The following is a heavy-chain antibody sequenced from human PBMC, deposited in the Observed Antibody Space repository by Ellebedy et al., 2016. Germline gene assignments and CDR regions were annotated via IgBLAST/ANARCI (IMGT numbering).Heavy chain of an antibody. CDR2: IRSKAYGGTT. Sequence: GESLKISXAASGFTFSSYWMSWVRQAPGKGLEWVGFIRSKAYGGTTEYAASVKGRFTISRDDSKSIAYLQMNSLKTEDTAVYYCTRDSDGYGDPNFDYWGQGTLVTVSS. CDR1: GFTFSSYW. J-gene: IGHJ4*02. CDR3: TRDSDGYGDPNFDY. V-gene: IGHV3-49*04. D-gene: IGHD4-17*01.